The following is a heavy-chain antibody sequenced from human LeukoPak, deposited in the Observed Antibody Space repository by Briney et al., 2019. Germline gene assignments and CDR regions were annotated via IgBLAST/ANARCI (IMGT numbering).Heavy chain of an antibody. J-gene: IGHJ4*02. V-gene: IGHV3-21*01. Sequence: GGSLRLSCAASGFTFSSYSMNWVRQAPGKGLEWVSSISSSSSYIYCADSVKGRFTISRDNAKNSLYLQMNSLRAEDTAVYYCASSYSGYDSYYFDYWGQGTLVTVSS. D-gene: IGHD5-12*01. CDR1: GFTFSSYS. CDR2: ISSSSSYI. CDR3: ASSYSGYDSYYFDY.